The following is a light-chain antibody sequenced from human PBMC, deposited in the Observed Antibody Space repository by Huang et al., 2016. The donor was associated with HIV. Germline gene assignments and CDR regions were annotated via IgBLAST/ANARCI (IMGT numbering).Light chain of an antibody. CDR3: QQYDNLYI. CDR2: DSS. J-gene: IGKJ1*01. CDR1: QDIRKY. Sequence: DIQMTQSPSSLSASVGDRVTITCQASQDIRKYLNWYQQKPGRAPKLLIYDSSNLEGGVPSRFSGSGSGTNFTFTISSLHPGDIATYYCQQYDNLYIFGQGTKVEIK. V-gene: IGKV1-33*01.